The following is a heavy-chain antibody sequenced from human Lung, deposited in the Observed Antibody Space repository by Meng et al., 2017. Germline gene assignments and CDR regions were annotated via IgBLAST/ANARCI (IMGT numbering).Heavy chain of an antibody. V-gene: IGHV4-34*01. CDR3: ARGPTTMAHDFDY. Sequence: AQLPQCGAGLVKPSETLPPTCVVSGGSFIDYYWSWIRQPPGKGLEWIGEINHSGSTNYNPSLESRATISVDTSQNNLSLKLSSVTAADSAVYYCARGPTTMAHDFDYWGQGTLVTISS. CDR2: INHSGST. J-gene: IGHJ4*02. CDR1: GGSFIDYY. D-gene: IGHD4-11*01.